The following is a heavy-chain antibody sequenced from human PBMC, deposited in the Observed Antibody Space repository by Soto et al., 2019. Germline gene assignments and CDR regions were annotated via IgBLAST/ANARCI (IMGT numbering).Heavy chain of an antibody. D-gene: IGHD6-13*01. CDR2: IWYDGSNK. J-gene: IGHJ6*02. CDR3: ARDSSSWYYYYYGMDV. V-gene: IGHV3-33*01. CDR1: GFTFSSYG. Sequence: PGGSLRLSCAASGFTFSSYGMHWVRQAPGKGLEWVAVIWYDGSNKYYADSVKGRFTISRDNAKNSLYLQMNSLRAEDTAVYYCARDSSSWYYYYYGMDVWGQGTTVTVSS.